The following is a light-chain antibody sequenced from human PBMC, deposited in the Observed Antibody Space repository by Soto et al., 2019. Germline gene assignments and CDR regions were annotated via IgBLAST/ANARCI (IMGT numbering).Light chain of an antibody. CDR3: AAWDDGLNGWV. Sequence: QAVVTQPPSASGTPGQRVTISCSGSGPNIGINTVNWYQQLPRTAPKLLIYGNNERPSGVPDRFSGSKSGTSASLAISGLQSDDEAHYYCAAWDDGLNGWVFGGGTQLTVL. CDR1: GPNIGINT. V-gene: IGLV1-44*01. CDR2: GNN. J-gene: IGLJ3*02.